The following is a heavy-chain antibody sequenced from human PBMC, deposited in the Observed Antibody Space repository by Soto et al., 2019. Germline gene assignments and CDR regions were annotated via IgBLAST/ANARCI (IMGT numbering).Heavy chain of an antibody. D-gene: IGHD4-17*01. Sequence: QLQLQESGPGLVKPSETLSLTCTVSGGSISSSSYYWGWIRQPPGKGLEWIGSIYYSGSTYYNPSLKSRVPISVATAISPFSLQLSSVTAAHRAVYHLASLEPATVVPHYWGQGTLVTVSS. CDR1: GGSISSSSYY. CDR2: IYYSGST. V-gene: IGHV4-39*01. J-gene: IGHJ4*02. CDR3: ASLEPATVVPHY.